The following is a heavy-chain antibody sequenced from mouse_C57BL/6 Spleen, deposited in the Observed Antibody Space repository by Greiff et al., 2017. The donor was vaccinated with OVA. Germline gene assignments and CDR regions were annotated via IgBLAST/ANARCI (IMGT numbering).Heavy chain of an antibody. CDR3: LYGYGAY. CDR2: INPNNGGT. V-gene: IGHV1-26*01. J-gene: IGHJ3*01. Sequence: EVQLQQSGPELVKPGASVKISCKASGYTFTDYYMNWVKQSHGKSLEWIGDINPNNGGTSYNQKFKGKATLTVDKSSSTAYMELRSLTSEDSAVYYCLYGYGAYWGQGTLVTVSA. CDR1: GYTFTDYY. D-gene: IGHD2-2*01.